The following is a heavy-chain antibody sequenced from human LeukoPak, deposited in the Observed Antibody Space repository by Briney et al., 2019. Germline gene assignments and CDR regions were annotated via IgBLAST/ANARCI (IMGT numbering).Heavy chain of an antibody. J-gene: IGHJ4*02. CDR1: GFTFSSYA. D-gene: IGHD2-8*02. V-gene: IGHV3-30-3*01. CDR2: ISYDGSNK. CDR3: ARHRVGHCTSVTCPTFEY. Sequence: GRSLRLSCAASGFTFSSYAMHWVRQAPGKGLEWVAVISYDGSNKYYADSVKGRFTISRDNSKNTLYLQMNSLRAEDTAVYYCARHRVGHCTSVTCPTFEYWGQGTLVTVSS.